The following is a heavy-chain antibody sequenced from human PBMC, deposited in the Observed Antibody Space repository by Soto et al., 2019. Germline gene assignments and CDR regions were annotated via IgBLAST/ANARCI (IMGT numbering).Heavy chain of an antibody. Sequence: GGSLRLSCAASGFTFSTHAMSWVRQAPGKGLEWISVISASGGTTNYADSVKGRFTISRDNSKNTVYVQMNSLRAEDTAVYFCTKNSWSGYYNFDYWGQGTLVTVSS. CDR1: GFTFSTHA. V-gene: IGHV3-23*01. D-gene: IGHD3-3*01. CDR3: TKNSWSGYYNFDY. J-gene: IGHJ4*02. CDR2: ISASGGTT.